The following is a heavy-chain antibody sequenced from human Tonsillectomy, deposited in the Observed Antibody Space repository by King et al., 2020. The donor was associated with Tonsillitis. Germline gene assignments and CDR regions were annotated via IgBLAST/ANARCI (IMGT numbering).Heavy chain of an antibody. CDR1: GFTFSYSA. V-gene: IGHV1-58*02. J-gene: IGHJ3*02. Sequence: QLVQSGPEGKKPGTAVKVSCQASGFTFSYSAMQWVRHARGQRLEWIGWIVVGNGNTNYAQKFQERVTITRDMSTSTAYMGLSRLRSEDTAVYYCAAVGLTPLVAQWGNVFDIWGQGTMVTVSS. D-gene: IGHD1-26*01. CDR3: AAVGLTPLVAQWGNVFDI. CDR2: IVVGNGNT.